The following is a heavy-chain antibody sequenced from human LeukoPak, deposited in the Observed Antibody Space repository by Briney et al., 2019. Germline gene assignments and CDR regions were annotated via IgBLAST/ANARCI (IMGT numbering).Heavy chain of an antibody. CDR3: ARDYYDSSGYYLKYFQH. V-gene: IGHV3-21*01. CDR2: IGSSSNYI. CDR1: GFTFSSYS. Sequence: PGGSLRLSCVASGFTFSSYSMNWVRQAPGKGLEWVSCIGSSSNYIYHGDSVKGRFTISRDNAKNSLYLQMNSLRAEDTAVYYCARDYYDSSGYYLKYFQHWGQGTLVTVSS. J-gene: IGHJ1*01. D-gene: IGHD3-22*01.